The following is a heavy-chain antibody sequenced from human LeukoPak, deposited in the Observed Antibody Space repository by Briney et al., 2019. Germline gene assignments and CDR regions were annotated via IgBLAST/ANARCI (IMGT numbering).Heavy chain of an antibody. D-gene: IGHD5-12*01. V-gene: IGHV4-59*08. CDR2: IYYTGST. Sequence: SETLSLTCIVSGDSINSYYWSWIRQPPGKGLEWIGSIYYTGSTNYNPSLKSRVTMSIDTSKNQFSLKLSSVTAADTAVYYCARHLRYSAYNYYLDPWGQGALVTVSS. CDR3: ARHLRYSAYNYYLDP. J-gene: IGHJ5*02. CDR1: GDSINSYY.